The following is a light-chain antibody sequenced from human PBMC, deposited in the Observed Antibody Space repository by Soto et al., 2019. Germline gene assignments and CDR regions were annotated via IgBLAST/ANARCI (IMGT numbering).Light chain of an antibody. CDR1: QSISSY. CDR2: AAS. CDR3: QQSFSTPLDT. J-gene: IGKJ2*01. Sequence: DIQMTQSPSSLSASVGDRVTITCRASQSISSYLNWYQQKPGKAPKLLIYAASSLQSGVPSRFSGSGSGTDFTLAISSLQPEDFATYYCQQSFSTPLDTFGQVTKLEIK. V-gene: IGKV1-39*01.